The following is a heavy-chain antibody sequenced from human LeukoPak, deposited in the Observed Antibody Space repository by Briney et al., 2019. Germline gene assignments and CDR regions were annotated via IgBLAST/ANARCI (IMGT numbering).Heavy chain of an antibody. CDR2: IYTSGST. CDR3: AREGKYYYDSSGYKAFDI. D-gene: IGHD3-22*01. V-gene: IGHV4-4*07. CDR1: GGSISSYY. Sequence: SETLSLTCTVSGGSISSYYWSWIRQPAGKGLEWIGRIYTSGSTNYNPSLKSRVTISVDTSKNQFSLQLSSVTAADTAVYYCAREGKYYYDSSGYKAFDIWGQGTMVTVSS. J-gene: IGHJ3*02.